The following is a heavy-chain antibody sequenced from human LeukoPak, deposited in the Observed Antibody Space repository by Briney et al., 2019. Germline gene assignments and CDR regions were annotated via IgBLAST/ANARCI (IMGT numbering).Heavy chain of an antibody. D-gene: IGHD5-12*01. J-gene: IGHJ5*02. CDR2: INTGTGNT. CDR3: ARDRGINFATSSTWSLNWFDP. V-gene: IGHV1-3*04. CDR1: GYTFTTYA. Sequence: ASVKVSCKASGYTFTTYAMHWVRQAPGQRLEWMGWINTGTGNTRYSQNLQDRVTITRDTSASTVYMELSSLRSEDTAVYYCARDRGINFATSSTWSLNWFDPWGQGTLVTVSS.